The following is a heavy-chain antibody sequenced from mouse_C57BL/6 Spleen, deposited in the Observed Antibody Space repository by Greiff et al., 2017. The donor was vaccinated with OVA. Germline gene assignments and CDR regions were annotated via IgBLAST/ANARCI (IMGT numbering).Heavy chain of an antibody. V-gene: IGHV1-82*01. J-gene: IGHJ2*01. Sequence: VQLQQSGPELVKPGASVKISCKASGYAFSSSWMNWVKQVPGKGLEWIGRIYPGDGDTNYNGTFKGKATLTADKSSSTAYMQLSRLTSERSAVYCCADGYCDYWGQGTTRTVSS. CDR2: IYPGDGDT. CDR3: ADGYCDY. D-gene: IGHD2-3*01. CDR1: GYAFSSSW.